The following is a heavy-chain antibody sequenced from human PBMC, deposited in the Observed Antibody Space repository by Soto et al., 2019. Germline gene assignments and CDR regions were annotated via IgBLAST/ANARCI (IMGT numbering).Heavy chain of an antibody. CDR3: AHSLIPNWGSRGAFDY. CDR2: IYWDDDK. D-gene: IGHD7-27*01. J-gene: IGHJ4*02. V-gene: IGHV2-5*02. Sequence: QITLKESGPTLVKPTQTLTLTCTFSGFSLSTSGVGVGWIRQPPGKALEWLALIYWDDDKRYSPSLKSRLTITKHTSKNRVVLTMTNMDPVATATYYCAHSLIPNWGSRGAFDYWGQGTLVTVSS. CDR1: GFSLSTSGVG.